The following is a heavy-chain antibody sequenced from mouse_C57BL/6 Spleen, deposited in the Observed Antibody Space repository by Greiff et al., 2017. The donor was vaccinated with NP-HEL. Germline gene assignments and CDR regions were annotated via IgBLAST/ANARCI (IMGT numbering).Heavy chain of an antibody. V-gene: IGHV1-59*01. CDR3: ARSPGDFDY. CDR1: GYTFTSYW. J-gene: IGHJ2*01. Sequence: QVQLQQPGAELVRPGTSVKLSCKASGYTFTSYWMHWVKQRPGQGLEWIGVIDPSDSYTNYNQKFKGKATLTVDTSSSTAYMQLSSLTSEDSAVYYCARSPGDFDYWGQGTTLTVSS. CDR2: IDPSDSYT.